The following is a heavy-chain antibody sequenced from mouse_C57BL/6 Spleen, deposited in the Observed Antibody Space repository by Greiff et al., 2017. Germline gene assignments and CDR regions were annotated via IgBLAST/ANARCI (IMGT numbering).Heavy chain of an antibody. CDR2: IYPGRGST. Sequence: QVQLKQPGAELVKPGASVKMSCKASGYTFTSYWITWVKQRPGQGLEWIGDIYPGRGSTNYNEKFKSKATLTVDTSSSTAYMQLSSLTSEDSAVYYCARPLLRRGFAYWGQGTLVTVSA. CDR3: ARPLLRRGFAY. D-gene: IGHD1-1*01. V-gene: IGHV1-55*01. CDR1: GYTFTSYW. J-gene: IGHJ3*01.